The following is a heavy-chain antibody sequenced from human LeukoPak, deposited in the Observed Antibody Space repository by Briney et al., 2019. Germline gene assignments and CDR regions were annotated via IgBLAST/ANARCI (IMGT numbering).Heavy chain of an antibody. V-gene: IGHV4-61*01. J-gene: IGHJ4*02. CDR1: GGSFSSGNYY. Sequence: PSETLSLTCTVSGGSFSSGNYYWSWLRQSPGKGLEWIGYIYYSGSTKYNPSLKSRVTISVDTSKNQFSLKLSSVTAADTAVYYCARAGGWYYFDYWGQGTLVTVSS. CDR3: ARAGGWYYFDY. D-gene: IGHD6-19*01. CDR2: IYYSGST.